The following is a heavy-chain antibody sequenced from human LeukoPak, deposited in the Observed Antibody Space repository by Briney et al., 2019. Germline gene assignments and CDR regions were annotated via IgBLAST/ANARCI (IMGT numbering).Heavy chain of an antibody. Sequence: GGSLRLSCAASGFTFSSYWMSWVRQAPGKGLEWVANIKQDGSEKYYVDSVKGRFTISRDNAKNSLYLQMNSLRAEDTAVYYCARVLHYHDSSGYSGGLFDYWGQGTLVTVSS. J-gene: IGHJ4*02. V-gene: IGHV3-7*01. D-gene: IGHD3-22*01. CDR1: GFTFSSYW. CDR3: ARVLHYHDSSGYSGGLFDY. CDR2: IKQDGSEK.